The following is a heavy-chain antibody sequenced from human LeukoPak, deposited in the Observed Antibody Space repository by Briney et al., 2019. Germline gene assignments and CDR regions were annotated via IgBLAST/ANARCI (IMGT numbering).Heavy chain of an antibody. CDR3: AKDAVNCSGTSCSYGMDV. V-gene: IGHV3-30*18. D-gene: IGHD2-2*01. Sequence: GASLRLSCAASGFTFSNYAIHWVRQAPGKGLEWVAFISYDGNDKYYADSVKGRFTTSRDNSNNMVHLQMHSLRPEDTAVHSCAKDAVNCSGTSCSYGMDVWGQGTTVTVSS. CDR1: GFTFSNYA. CDR2: ISYDGNDK. J-gene: IGHJ6*02.